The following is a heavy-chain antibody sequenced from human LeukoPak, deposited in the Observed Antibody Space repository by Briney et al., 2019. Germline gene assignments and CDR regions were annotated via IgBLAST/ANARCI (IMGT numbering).Heavy chain of an antibody. Sequence: PSETLSPTCTVSGDSISSGAYYWSWIRQPPGKGLEWIGYFYGSGRPSYNSSLKSRVTISVDRSNNQFSLKMSSGTAADTAVYYCVRDVSQRRHFDYWGQGTLVTVSS. V-gene: IGHV4-30-2*01. CDR1: GDSISSGAYY. CDR3: VRDVSQRRHFDY. D-gene: IGHD1-1*01. CDR2: FYGSGRP. J-gene: IGHJ4*02.